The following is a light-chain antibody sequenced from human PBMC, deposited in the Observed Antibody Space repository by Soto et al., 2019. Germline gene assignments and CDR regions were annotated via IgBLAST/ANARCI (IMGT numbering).Light chain of an antibody. CDR2: KTS. CDR3: QQYGTTPWT. V-gene: IGKV1-5*03. Sequence: DIQMTQSPSTLSASVGDRVTITCRASQRINRWLAWYQQKPGKAPNLLIYKTSTLESGVPSRFSGSGSGKEFTLTISSLQPDDFATYYCQQYGTTPWTFGQGTKVEIK. CDR1: QRINRW. J-gene: IGKJ1*01.